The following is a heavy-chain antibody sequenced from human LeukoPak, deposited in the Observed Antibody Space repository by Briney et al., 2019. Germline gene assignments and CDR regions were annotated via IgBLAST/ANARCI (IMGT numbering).Heavy chain of an antibody. V-gene: IGHV3-21*04. CDR1: GFTFSSYS. J-gene: IGHJ4*02. Sequence: GGSLRLSCAASGFTFSSYSMNWVRQAPGKGLEWVSSISGSSDYVYYADSVKGRFTISRDNAKNSLYLQMSSLRAEDTAVYYCARTGVATDCWGQGTLVTVSS. D-gene: IGHD5-12*01. CDR3: ARTGVATDC. CDR2: ISGSSDYV.